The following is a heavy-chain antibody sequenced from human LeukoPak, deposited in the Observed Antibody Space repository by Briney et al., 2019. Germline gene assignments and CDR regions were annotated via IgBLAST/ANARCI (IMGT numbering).Heavy chain of an antibody. CDR3: ARSDTTYCSSTSCPNHFDY. Sequence: SETLSLTCIVSGGSISGYYWSWIRQPPGKGLEWIGEINHSGSTNYNPSLKSRVTISVDTSKNQFSLKLSSVTAADTAVYYCARSDTTYCSSTSCPNHFDYWGQGTLVTVSS. CDR1: GGSISGYY. D-gene: IGHD2-2*01. J-gene: IGHJ4*02. CDR2: INHSGST. V-gene: IGHV4-34*01.